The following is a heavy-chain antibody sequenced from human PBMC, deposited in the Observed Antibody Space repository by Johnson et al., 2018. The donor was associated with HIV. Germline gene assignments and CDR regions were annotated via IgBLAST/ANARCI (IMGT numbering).Heavy chain of an antibody. V-gene: IGHV3-21*01. D-gene: IGHD1-26*01. Sequence: EVQLVESGGGLVQPGGSLRLSCAASGFTFSSYAMSWVRQAPGKGLEWVSTISNSGGDTYYADSVKGRFTISRDNAKNSLYLQMNSLRAGDTAVYYCAREPALVGANGGWGAFDIWGQGTLGSVSS. CDR1: GFTFSSYA. J-gene: IGHJ3*02. CDR2: ISNSGGDT. CDR3: AREPALVGANGGWGAFDI.